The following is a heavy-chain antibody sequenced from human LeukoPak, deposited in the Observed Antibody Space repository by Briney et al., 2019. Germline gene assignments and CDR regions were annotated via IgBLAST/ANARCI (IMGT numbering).Heavy chain of an antibody. D-gene: IGHD4-4*01. V-gene: IGHV1-18*01. CDR3: ARDGAGTVTTLGCYYYGMDV. J-gene: IGHJ6*02. CDR2: ISAYNGNT. Sequence: ASVKVSCKASGYTFTSYGISWVRQAPGQGLEWMGWISAYNGNTNYAQKLQGRVTMTTDTSTSTAYMELRSLRSDDTAVYYCARDGAGTVTTLGCYYYGMDVWGQGTTVTVSS. CDR1: GYTFTSYG.